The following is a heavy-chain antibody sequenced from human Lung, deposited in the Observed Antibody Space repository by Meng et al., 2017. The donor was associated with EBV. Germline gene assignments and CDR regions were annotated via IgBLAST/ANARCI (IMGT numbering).Heavy chain of an antibody. J-gene: IGHJ4*02. CDR1: DGCFSGYY. CDR2: INHSGST. V-gene: IGHV4-34*01. D-gene: IGHD1-7*01. Sequence: VQHQWWGTGRLKPSWTMPLPCAVYDGCFSGYYWGWIRQPPGKGLEWIGEINHSGSTNYNPSLKSRVDISVDKSKNQFYLSLFSVTAADTAVYYCGRDQGRELINHWGQGTLVTVSS. CDR3: GRDQGRELINH.